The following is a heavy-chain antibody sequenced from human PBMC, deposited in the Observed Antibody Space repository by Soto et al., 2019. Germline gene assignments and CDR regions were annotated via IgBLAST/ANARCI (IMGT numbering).Heavy chain of an antibody. CDR1: GGSFSGYY. CDR2: INHSGST. Sequence: PSETLSLTCAVYGGSFSGYYWSWIRQPPGKGLEWIGEINHSGSTNYNPSLKSRVTISVDTSKNQFSLKLSSVTAAYTAVYYCARGFARDYCFDYWGQGTLVTVSS. CDR3: ARGFARDYCFDY. J-gene: IGHJ4*02. V-gene: IGHV4-34*01.